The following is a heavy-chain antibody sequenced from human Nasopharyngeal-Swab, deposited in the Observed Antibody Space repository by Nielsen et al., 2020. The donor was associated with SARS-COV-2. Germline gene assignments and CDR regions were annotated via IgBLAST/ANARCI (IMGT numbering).Heavy chain of an antibody. V-gene: IGHV3-21*05. J-gene: IGHJ3*02. D-gene: IGHD6-13*01. CDR3: ARDFRELVGAFDI. CDR2: ISSSSSYI. Sequence: WIRQPPGKGLEWVSYISSSSSYIYYADSVKGRFTISRDNAKNSLYLQMNSLRAEDTAVYYCARDFRELVGAFDIWGQGTMVTVSS.